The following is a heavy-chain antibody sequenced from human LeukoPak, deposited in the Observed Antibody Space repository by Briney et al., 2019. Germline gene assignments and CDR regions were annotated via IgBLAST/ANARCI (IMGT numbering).Heavy chain of an antibody. CDR3: ARGKAYYDILTGLGY. D-gene: IGHD3-9*01. Sequence: SETLSLTCTVSGGSISSGGYYWSWIRQHPGKGLEWIGYIYYSGSTYYNPSLKSRVTISVYTSKNQFSLKLSSVTAADTAVYYCARGKAYYDILTGLGYWGQGTLVTVSS. CDR2: IYYSGST. J-gene: IGHJ4*02. V-gene: IGHV4-31*03. CDR1: GGSISSGGYY.